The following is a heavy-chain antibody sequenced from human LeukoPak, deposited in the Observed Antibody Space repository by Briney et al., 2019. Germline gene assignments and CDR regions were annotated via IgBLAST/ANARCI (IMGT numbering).Heavy chain of an antibody. J-gene: IGHJ4*02. V-gene: IGHV3-30*03. CDR1: GFTFSSYG. CDR2: ISYDGGNK. CDR3: ATDATPLRSGYDRTYLDY. D-gene: IGHD5-12*01. Sequence: PGGSLRLSCAASGFTFSSYGMHWVRQAPGKGLEWVAVISYDGGNKYYADSVKGRFTISRDNSKNTLYLQINSLRAEDTAVFYCATDATPLRSGYDRTYLDYWGQGTLVTVSS.